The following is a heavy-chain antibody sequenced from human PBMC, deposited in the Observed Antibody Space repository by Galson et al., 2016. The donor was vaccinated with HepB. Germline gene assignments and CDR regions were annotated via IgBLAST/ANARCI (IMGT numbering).Heavy chain of an antibody. J-gene: IGHJ1*01. V-gene: IGHV3-33*03. CDR2: IWYDGRDK. CDR1: GFTFSSSG. CDR3: AKDPSQFCSSVSCQRAYLLH. D-gene: IGHD2-2*01. Sequence: SLRLSCAASGFTFSSSGIHWVRQAPGKGLEWVAVIWYDGRDKYYADSVRGRFIISRDNSKNTVFLQMNRLRAEDTAVYYFAKDPSQFCSSVSCQRAYLLHWGQGTLVTVTS.